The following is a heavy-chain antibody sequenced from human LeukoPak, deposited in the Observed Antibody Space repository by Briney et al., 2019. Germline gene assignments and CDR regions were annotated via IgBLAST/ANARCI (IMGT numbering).Heavy chain of an antibody. V-gene: IGHV3-23*01. CDR3: AKDLAWNLGAMDV. CDR2: VSESGGIT. J-gene: IGHJ6*02. CDR1: GFTFSNYA. D-gene: IGHD3-16*01. Sequence: GGSLRLSCAASGFTFSNYAMSWVRQAPGKGLEWVSLVSESGGITQYADSVKGRFTISRDNAKNTMYLQMNSLRAEDTAIYYCAKDLAWNLGAMDVWGQGTTVTVSS.